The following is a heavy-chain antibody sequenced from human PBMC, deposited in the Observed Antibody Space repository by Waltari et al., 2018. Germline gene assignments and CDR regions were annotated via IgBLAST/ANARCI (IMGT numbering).Heavy chain of an antibody. D-gene: IGHD2-15*01. J-gene: IGHJ2*01. CDR2: IVPFVGTA. Sequence: QVQLVQSGAEVKKPGSSVKVSCKASGGTFSSYAISWVRQNPGQGLEWMGGIVPFVGTANYAQTFKGRVTITVDKSTSPSYMELSSLRSEDTAVYYCARAINGGSWDWYFDLWGRGTLVTVSS. CDR1: GGTFSSYA. V-gene: IGHV1-69*10. CDR3: ARAINGGSWDWYFDL.